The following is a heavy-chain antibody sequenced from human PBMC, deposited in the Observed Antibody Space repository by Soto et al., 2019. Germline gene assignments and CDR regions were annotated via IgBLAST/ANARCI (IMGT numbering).Heavy chain of an antibody. D-gene: IGHD3-10*01. CDR2: IFYIGST. J-gene: IGHJ4*02. V-gene: IGHV4-39*01. CDR3: ASRSLLWFGDPAYYFDY. CDR1: GGSISSSSYY. Sequence: SETLSLTCTVSGGSISSSSYYWGWIRQPPGKGLEWIGNIFYIGSTYYNPSLKSRVTISVDTSKNQFSLKVPSVTAADTAVYFCASRSLLWFGDPAYYFDYWGQGTLVTVSS.